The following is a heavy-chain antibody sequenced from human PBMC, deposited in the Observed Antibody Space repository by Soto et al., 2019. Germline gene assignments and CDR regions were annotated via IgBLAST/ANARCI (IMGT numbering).Heavy chain of an antibody. CDR2: IIPIFGTA. V-gene: IGHV1-69*12. CDR3: AYSRGDGYKFENDAFDI. Sequence: QVQLVQSGAEVKKPGSSVKVSCKASGGTFSSYAISWVRQAPGQGLEWMGGIIPIFGTANYAQKFQGRVTITADESTSTAYMELSSLRSEDTAVYYCAYSRGDGYKFENDAFDIWGQGTMVTVSS. D-gene: IGHD5-12*01. CDR1: GGTFSSYA. J-gene: IGHJ3*02.